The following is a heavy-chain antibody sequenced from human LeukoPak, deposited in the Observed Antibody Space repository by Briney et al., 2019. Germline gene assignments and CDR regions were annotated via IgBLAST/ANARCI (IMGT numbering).Heavy chain of an antibody. V-gene: IGHV1-2*02. CDR1: GYTFTGYY. CDR3: ASHYDSSGYLIGY. J-gene: IGHJ4*02. D-gene: IGHD3-22*01. Sequence: ASVKVSCKASGYTFTGYYMHWVRQAPGQGLEWMGWINPNSGGTNYAQKFQGRVTMTRDTSISTAYMEPSRLRSDDTAVYYCASHYDSSGYLIGYWGQGTLVTVSS. CDR2: INPNSGGT.